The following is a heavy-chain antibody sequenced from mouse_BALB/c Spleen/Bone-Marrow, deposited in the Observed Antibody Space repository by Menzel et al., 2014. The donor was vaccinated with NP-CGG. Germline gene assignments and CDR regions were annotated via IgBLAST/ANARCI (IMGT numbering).Heavy chain of an antibody. Sequence: EVQLQQSGAELVKPGASVKLSCTASGFNIKDTYMHWVKQRPEQGLEWIGRIDPANGHTKYDPKFQGKATITADTSSNTAYLQHSSLTSEDTAVYYCATLTTVVDAMDYWGQGTSVTGSS. CDR3: ATLTTVVDAMDY. D-gene: IGHD1-1*01. V-gene: IGHV14-3*02. CDR1: GFNIKDTY. CDR2: IDPANGHT. J-gene: IGHJ4*01.